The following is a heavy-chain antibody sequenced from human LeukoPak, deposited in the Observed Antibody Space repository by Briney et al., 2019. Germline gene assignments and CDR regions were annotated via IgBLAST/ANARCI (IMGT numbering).Heavy chain of an antibody. CDR2: INHSGST. D-gene: IGHD2-2*01. J-gene: IGHJ4*02. Sequence: SETLSLTCAVYGGSFSGYYWSWIRQPPGKGPEWIGEINHSGSTNYNPSLKSRVTISVDTSKNQFSLKLSSVTAADTAVYYCARVGPGVPQTYWGQGTLVTVSS. V-gene: IGHV4-34*01. CDR1: GGSFSGYY. CDR3: ARVGPGVPQTY.